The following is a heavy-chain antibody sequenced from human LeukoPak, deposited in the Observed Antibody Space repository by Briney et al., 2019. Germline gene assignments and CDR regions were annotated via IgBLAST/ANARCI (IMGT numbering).Heavy chain of an antibody. Sequence: GGSLRLSCAASGFTFSSYAMSWVRRAPGKGLEWGSGISGSGGKTYYADSVKGRFTISRDNLKNTLYLQMNSLRAEDTAVYYCARGKDEILTGHQRGGFDPWGQGTLVTVSS. D-gene: IGHD3-9*01. CDR1: GFTFSSYA. V-gene: IGHV3-23*01. CDR2: ISGSGGKT. J-gene: IGHJ5*02. CDR3: ARGKDEILTGHQRGGFDP.